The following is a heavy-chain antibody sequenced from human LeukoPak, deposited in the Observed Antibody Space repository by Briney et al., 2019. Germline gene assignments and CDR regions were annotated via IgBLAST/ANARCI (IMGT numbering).Heavy chain of an antibody. CDR3: AKGRGDY. Sequence: PGRSLRLSLAASGLTFSSSAMSWVRHAPGKGLEWVSAISGSGGSTNYADSVKGPFTISRGNSKNTLYLQMNSLRAEHTAVYYCAKGRGDYWGQGTLVTVSS. D-gene: IGHD3-10*01. CDR2: ISGSGGST. J-gene: IGHJ4*02. CDR1: GLTFSSSA. V-gene: IGHV3-23*01.